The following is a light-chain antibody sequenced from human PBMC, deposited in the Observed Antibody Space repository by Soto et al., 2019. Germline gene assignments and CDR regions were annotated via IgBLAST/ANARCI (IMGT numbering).Light chain of an antibody. CDR2: YDD. CDR1: SSNNGNNA. CDR3: TAWDDSLGSGV. Sequence: QSVLTQPPSVSEAPRQRVTISCSGSSSNNGNNAVNWYQQLPGKAPKLLIYYDDLLPSGVSDRFSGSKSGTPASLAISGLQSEDEADYYCTAWDDSLGSGVFGTGTKVTVL. J-gene: IGLJ1*01. V-gene: IGLV1-36*01.